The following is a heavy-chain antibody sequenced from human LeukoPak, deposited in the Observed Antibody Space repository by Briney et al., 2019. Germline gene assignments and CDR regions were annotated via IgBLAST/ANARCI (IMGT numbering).Heavy chain of an antibody. CDR1: GFTFSSYA. CDR2: ISYDGSNK. Sequence: GGSLRLSCAASGFTFSSYAMHWVRQAPGKGLEWVAVISYDGSNKYYADSVKGRFTISRDNSKNTPYLQMNSLRAEDTAVYYCARVVVPAEDAFDIWGQGTMVTVSP. CDR3: ARVVVPAEDAFDI. V-gene: IGHV3-30-3*01. J-gene: IGHJ3*02. D-gene: IGHD2-2*01.